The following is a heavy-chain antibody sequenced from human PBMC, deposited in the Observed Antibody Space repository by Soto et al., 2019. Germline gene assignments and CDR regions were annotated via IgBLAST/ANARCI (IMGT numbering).Heavy chain of an antibody. D-gene: IGHD6-19*01. J-gene: IGHJ4*02. CDR3: ARESGSSGCYHLDS. Sequence: ASVKVSCKASGYTFTTYAIHWVRQAPGHRPERMGWIHAGNGNTKYSQNLQGRVTISRDTSASTAYMELSSLRSEDTAVYYCARESGSSGCYHLDSWGQGTLVTVSS. V-gene: IGHV1-3*01. CDR1: GYTFTTYA. CDR2: IHAGNGNT.